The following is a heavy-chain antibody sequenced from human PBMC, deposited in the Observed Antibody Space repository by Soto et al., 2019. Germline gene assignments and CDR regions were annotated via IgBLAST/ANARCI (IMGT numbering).Heavy chain of an antibody. Sequence: AASVKVSCKVSGYTLPELSMHWVRQAPGKGLEWMGGFDPDDGETIYAQKFQGRVTMTEDTSTDTGYMELRSLRSEDTAVYYCAALVSVMGASSCLYGMDVWGQGTTVTVSS. J-gene: IGHJ6*02. CDR1: GYTLPELS. CDR3: AALVSVMGASSCLYGMDV. D-gene: IGHD1-26*01. V-gene: IGHV1-24*01. CDR2: FDPDDGET.